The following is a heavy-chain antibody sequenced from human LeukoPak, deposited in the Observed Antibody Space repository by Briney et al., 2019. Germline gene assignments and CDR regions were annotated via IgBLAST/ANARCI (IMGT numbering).Heavy chain of an antibody. V-gene: IGHV1-69*13. CDR2: IIPIFGTA. CDR3: ARLQEDIVVVVAATGAFDI. CDR1: GGTFTSYA. Sequence: SVKVSCKASGGTFTSYAISWVRQAPGQGLEWMGGIIPIFGTANYAQKFQGRVTITADESTSTAYMELSSLRSEDTAVYYCARLQEDIVVVVAATGAFDIRGQGTMVTVSS. D-gene: IGHD2-15*01. J-gene: IGHJ3*02.